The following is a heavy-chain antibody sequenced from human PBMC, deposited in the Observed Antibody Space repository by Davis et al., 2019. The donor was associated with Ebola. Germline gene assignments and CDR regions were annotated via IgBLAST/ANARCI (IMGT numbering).Heavy chain of an antibody. D-gene: IGHD1-1*01. V-gene: IGHV1-69*13. Sequence: SVKVSCKASGGTFSSYAISWVRQAPGQGLEWMGGIIPIFGTANYAQKFQGRVTITADESTSTAYMELNSLRAEDTAVYYCARDRDRNDVYYYYYGMDVWGQGTTVTVSS. CDR2: IIPIFGTA. CDR1: GGTFSSYA. J-gene: IGHJ6*02. CDR3: ARDRDRNDVYYYYYGMDV.